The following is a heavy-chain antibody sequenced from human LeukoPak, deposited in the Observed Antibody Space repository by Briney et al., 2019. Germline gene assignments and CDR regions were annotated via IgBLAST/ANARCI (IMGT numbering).Heavy chain of an antibody. J-gene: IGHJ6*02. V-gene: IGHV4-59*01. Sequence: SETLSLTCTVSGGSMSGYFWSWIRQPPGKGLEWIGYIYYSGSTNYNPSLKSRVTISVDTSKNQFSLKLSSVTAADTAVYYCASSYYGSGRPGAQASYYGMDVWGQGTTVTVSS. CDR3: ASSYYGSGRPGAQASYYGMDV. CDR1: GGSMSGYF. D-gene: IGHD3-10*01. CDR2: IYYSGST.